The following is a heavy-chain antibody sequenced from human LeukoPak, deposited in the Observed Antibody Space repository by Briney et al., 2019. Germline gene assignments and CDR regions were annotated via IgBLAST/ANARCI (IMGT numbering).Heavy chain of an antibody. J-gene: IGHJ4*02. CDR1: GFTFSSYA. D-gene: IGHD3-22*01. Sequence: PGGSLRLSCAASGFTFSSYAMHWVRQAPGKGLEWVAVISYDGSNKYYADSVKGRFTISRDNSKNTLYLQMNSLRAEDTAVYYCAKDRTTMIVVVTDFDYWGQGTLVTVSS. CDR3: AKDRTTMIVVVTDFDY. CDR2: ISYDGSNK. V-gene: IGHV3-30-3*01.